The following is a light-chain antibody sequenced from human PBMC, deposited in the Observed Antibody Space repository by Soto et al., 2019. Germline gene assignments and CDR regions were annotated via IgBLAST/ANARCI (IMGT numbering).Light chain of an antibody. CDR2: VVS. CDR1: SSDVGAYDY. V-gene: IGLV2-14*01. CDR3: SLYTSSDTPYV. J-gene: IGLJ1*01. Sequence: QSALTQPASVSGSPGQSITISCTGTSSDVGAYDYVSWFQQHPDKAPKLIISVVSNRPSGVSNRFSGSKSGNTASLTISGLHAEDEAHYYCSLYTSSDTPYVFGTGTKLTVL.